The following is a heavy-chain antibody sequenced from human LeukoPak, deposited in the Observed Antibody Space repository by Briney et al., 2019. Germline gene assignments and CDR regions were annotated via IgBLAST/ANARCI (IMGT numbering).Heavy chain of an antibody. CDR3: ARGASPIDY. V-gene: IGHV4-4*07. D-gene: IGHD2-2*01. J-gene: IGHJ4*02. CDR1: GGSISNYY. Sequence: PSETLSLTCTVSGGSISNYYWSWIRQPAGKGLEWIGRIYTSGSTNYNRSLKSRVTMSVDTSKNQFSLKLNSLTVADTAVYYCARGASPIDYWGQGTLVTVSS. CDR2: IYTSGST.